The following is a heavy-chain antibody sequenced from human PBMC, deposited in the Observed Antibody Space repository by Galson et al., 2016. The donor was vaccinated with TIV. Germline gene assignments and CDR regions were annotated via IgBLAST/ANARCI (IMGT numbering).Heavy chain of an antibody. D-gene: IGHD1-1*01. CDR3: TRTAMGSTRNAFDI. V-gene: IGHV3-49*03. CDR1: GFTFGHYA. CDR2: ITSKTYGATT. Sequence: SLRLSCAASGFTFGHYAVNWFRQAPGKGLEWVGFITSKTYGATTEYAASVKGRFTTSRDDSRNIAYLQMNSLKTEDTAVYYCTRTAMGSTRNAFDIWGQGIVVTVSS. J-gene: IGHJ3*02.